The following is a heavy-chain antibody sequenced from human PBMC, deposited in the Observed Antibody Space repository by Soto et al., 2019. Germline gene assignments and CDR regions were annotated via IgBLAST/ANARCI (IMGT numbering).Heavy chain of an antibody. CDR1: GGTIINGCGS. CDR2: IYYSGST. CDR3: ARRGPLGSSSWVYYYYGMDV. D-gene: IGHD6-13*01. V-gene: IGHV4-61*01. Sequence: PSVPMSLTCAVSGGTIINGCGSCSWNRQPPGKGLEWIGYIYYSGSTNYNPSLKSRVTISVDTSKNQFSLKLSSVTAADTAVYYCARRGPLGSSSWVYYYYGMDVWGQGTTVTVSS. J-gene: IGHJ6*02.